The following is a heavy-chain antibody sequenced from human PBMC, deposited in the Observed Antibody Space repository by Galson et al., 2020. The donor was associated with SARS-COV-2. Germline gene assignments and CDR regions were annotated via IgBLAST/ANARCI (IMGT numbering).Heavy chain of an antibody. CDR3: ARSPRNYASTCDWFDP. J-gene: IGHJ5*02. Sequence: ASETLSLTCTVSGGSISSGGYYWSWIRQHPGKGLEWIGYIYYSGSTYYNPSLKSRVTISVDTSKNQFSLKLSSVTAADPAVYYCARSPRNYASTCDWFDPWGQGTLVTVSS. CDR1: GGSISSGGYY. D-gene: IGHD3-22*01. V-gene: IGHV4-31*03. CDR2: IYYSGST.